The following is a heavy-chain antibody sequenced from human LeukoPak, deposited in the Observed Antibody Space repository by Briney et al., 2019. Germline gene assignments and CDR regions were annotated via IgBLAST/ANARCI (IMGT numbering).Heavy chain of an antibody. CDR1: GFTVSNKY. J-gene: IGHJ4*02. D-gene: IGHD3-10*01. Sequence: GGSLRLSCAASGFTVSNKYMTWVRQAPGKGLEWVSAISGSGGDTYYSGNVKGRFTISRDNSKNTLYLQMNSLRADDTAVYYCAKDLGGEGGSGFPGYWGQGTLVTVSS. CDR2: ISGSGGDT. CDR3: AKDLGGEGGSGFPGY. V-gene: IGHV3-23*01.